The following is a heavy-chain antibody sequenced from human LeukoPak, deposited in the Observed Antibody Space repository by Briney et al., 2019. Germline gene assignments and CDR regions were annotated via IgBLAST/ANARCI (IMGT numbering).Heavy chain of an antibody. CDR1: GYTFTSYG. CDR3: ARDDEEFGELSWFDP. V-gene: IGHV1-18*01. J-gene: IGHJ5*02. CDR2: ISAYNGNT. D-gene: IGHD3-10*01. Sequence: GASVKVSCKASGYTFTSYGISWVRQAPGQGLEWMGWISAYNGNTDYAQKLQDRVTMTTDTSTTTAYMELRSLRFDDTALYYCARDDEEFGELSWFDPWGQGTLVTVSS.